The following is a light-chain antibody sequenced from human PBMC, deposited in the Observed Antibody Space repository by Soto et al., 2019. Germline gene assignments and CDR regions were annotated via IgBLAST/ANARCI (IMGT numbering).Light chain of an antibody. V-gene: IGKV1-39*01. CDR3: QETFITPSFT. CDR1: QSIINY. Sequence: DIQMTQSPSSLSASVGDGVTITCRASQSIINYVNWYQQKPGKAPKLLIYAASRLQSGVPSRLSGTGSRTDFTLSISSLQPEDFATYYCQETFITPSFTFGGGTKVEI. J-gene: IGKJ4*01. CDR2: AAS.